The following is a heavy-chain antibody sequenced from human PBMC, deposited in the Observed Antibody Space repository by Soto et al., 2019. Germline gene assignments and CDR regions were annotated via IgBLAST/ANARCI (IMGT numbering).Heavy chain of an antibody. V-gene: IGHV4-30-2*06. CDR3: ARGLSDGDYAVYYFDY. CDR2: IYHSGST. J-gene: IGHJ4*02. D-gene: IGHD4-17*01. CDR1: GGSINSGRSS. Sequence: TLSLTCSVSGGSINSGRSSWNWIRQSPGKGLEWIASIYHSGSTYYNPSLKSRVSISVDRPENQFSLKLSSVAAADTAVYYCARGLSDGDYAVYYFDYWGQGTLVTVSS.